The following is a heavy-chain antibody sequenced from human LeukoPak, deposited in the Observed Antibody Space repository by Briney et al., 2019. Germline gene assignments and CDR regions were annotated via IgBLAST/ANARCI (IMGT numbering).Heavy chain of an antibody. J-gene: IGHJ4*02. CDR3: AREWGTGSSDY. D-gene: IGHD1-1*01. CDR2: IYYTGTT. CDR1: GGSINRYY. Sequence: SETLSLTCTVSGGSINRYYWSWIRQSPGKGLEWIAWIYYTGTTNYNPSLKSRVTISVDTSKNQFSLRLTSVTAADTAVYLCAREWGTGSSDYWGQGILVTVSS. V-gene: IGHV4-59*01.